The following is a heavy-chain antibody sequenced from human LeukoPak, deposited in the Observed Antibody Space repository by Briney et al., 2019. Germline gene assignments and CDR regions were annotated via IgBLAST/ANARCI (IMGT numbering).Heavy chain of an antibody. V-gene: IGHV1-69-2*01. Sequence: ATVKISCKVSGYTFTDYYMHWVQQAPGKGLEWMGLVDPEDGETIYAEKFQGRVTITADTSTDTAYMELSSLRSEDTAVHYCASYVGYDFWSGPDGCFDYWGQGTLVTVSS. CDR1: GYTFTDYY. J-gene: IGHJ4*02. CDR3: ASYVGYDFWSGPDGCFDY. CDR2: VDPEDGET. D-gene: IGHD3-3*01.